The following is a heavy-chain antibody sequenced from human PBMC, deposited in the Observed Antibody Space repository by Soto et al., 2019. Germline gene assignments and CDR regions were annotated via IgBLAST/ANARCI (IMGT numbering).Heavy chain of an antibody. V-gene: IGHV1-46*01. CDR3: SRAVGSRAYYTMAV. CDR2: INPSGGST. D-gene: IGHD6-13*01. CDR1: GYTFTNYY. J-gene: IGHJ6*02. Sequence: QVQLVQSGAEVKKPGASVKVSCKASGYTFTNYYMHWVRQAPGQGLAWMGVINPSGGSTSYAQKFPGRVMRIMATSTSTVFMEMSSLTYEDTALYSCSRAVGSRAYYTMAVWCQGTTVTVSS.